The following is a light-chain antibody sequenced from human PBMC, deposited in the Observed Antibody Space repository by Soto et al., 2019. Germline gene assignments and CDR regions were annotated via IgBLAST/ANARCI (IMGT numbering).Light chain of an antibody. CDR3: QQANSSPIT. CDR2: WAS. J-gene: IGKJ5*01. CDR1: NNVLYTSNNQNA. Sequence: DIVVSKSPDCLAVSLGERAAIDGSRSNNVLYTSNNQNALAWYKQKQGPPTKLLIYWASTRESGVPDPFSGGGPGTDFNLTLRSLQPEDSATPYYQQANSSPITFGQGTRLEIK. V-gene: IGKV4-1*01.